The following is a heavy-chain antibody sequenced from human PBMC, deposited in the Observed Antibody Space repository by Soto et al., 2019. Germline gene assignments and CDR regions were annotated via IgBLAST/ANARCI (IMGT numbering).Heavy chain of an antibody. CDR3: AREREGSGFDP. CDR1: GYTFTSYD. V-gene: IGHV1-8*01. J-gene: IGHJ5*02. CDR2: MNPNSGNT. Sequence: QVQLVQSGAEVKKPGASVKVSCKASGYTFTSYDINWVRQATGQGLEWMGWMNPNSGNTAYAQKFQGRVTMTRNTSISTADMGLGRLRSEDTAGYYCAREREGSGFDPWGQGTLVPVSS. D-gene: IGHD1-26*01.